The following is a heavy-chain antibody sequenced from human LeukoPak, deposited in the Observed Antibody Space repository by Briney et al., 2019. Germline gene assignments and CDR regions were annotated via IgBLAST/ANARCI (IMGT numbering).Heavy chain of an antibody. CDR3: ARKIPIAAAPIDY. CDR1: GYTFTIYA. Sequence: ASVKVSCKASGYTFTIYAMHWVRQAPGQRLEWMGWINAGNGNTKYSQKFQGRVTITRDTSASTAYMELSSLRSEDTAVYYCARKIPIAAAPIDYWGQGTLVTVSS. J-gene: IGHJ4*02. V-gene: IGHV1-3*01. CDR2: INAGNGNT. D-gene: IGHD6-13*01.